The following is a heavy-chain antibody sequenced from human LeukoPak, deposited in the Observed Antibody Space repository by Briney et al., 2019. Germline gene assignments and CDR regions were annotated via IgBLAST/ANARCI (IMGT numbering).Heavy chain of an antibody. CDR1: DFSFSTYW. Sequence: GGSLRLSCAASDFSFSTYWMNWVRQAPGKGLEWVANINGDGRDTYYVGSVRGRFTISRDNDDNSLYLQMNSLRGDDTAVYYCARGVSSAIDWWGQGTLVTVSS. D-gene: IGHD3-22*01. V-gene: IGHV3-7*01. CDR3: ARGVSSAIDW. J-gene: IGHJ4*02. CDR2: INGDGRDT.